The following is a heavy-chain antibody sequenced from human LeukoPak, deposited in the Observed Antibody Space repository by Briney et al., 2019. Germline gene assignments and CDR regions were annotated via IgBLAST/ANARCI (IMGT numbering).Heavy chain of an antibody. V-gene: IGHV1-69*06. J-gene: IGHJ4*02. CDR2: IIPIFGTA. CDR3: ARDGGCSGGSCPFDY. D-gene: IGHD2-15*01. Sequence: SVKVSCKASGGTFSSYAISWVQQAPGQGLEWMGGIIPIFGTANYAQKFQGRVTITADKSTSTAYMELSSLRSEDTAVYYCARDGGCSGGSCPFDYWGQGTLVTVSS. CDR1: GGTFSSYA.